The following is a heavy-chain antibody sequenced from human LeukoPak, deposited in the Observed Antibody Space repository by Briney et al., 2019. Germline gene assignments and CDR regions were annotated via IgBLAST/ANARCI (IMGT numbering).Heavy chain of an antibody. CDR3: ARDKLSGGIPDY. D-gene: IGHD1-26*01. Sequence: GGSLRLSCAASGFTFSTYVMSWVRQAPGKGLEWVSAISGSGGSTYYADSVKGRFTISRDNSKNTLYLQMNSLRAEDTAVYYCARDKLSGGIPDYWGQGTLVTVSS. CDR1: GFTFSTYV. CDR2: ISGSGGST. J-gene: IGHJ4*02. V-gene: IGHV3-23*01.